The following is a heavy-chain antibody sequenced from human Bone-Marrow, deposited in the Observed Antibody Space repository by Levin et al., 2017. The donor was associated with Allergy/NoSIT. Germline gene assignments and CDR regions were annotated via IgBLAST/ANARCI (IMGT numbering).Heavy chain of an antibody. CDR3: ARAAAGNMDAFDI. V-gene: IGHV3-48*01. CDR2: ISSSSSTI. CDR1: GFTFSSYS. D-gene: IGHD6-13*01. Sequence: GESLKISCAASGFTFSSYSMNWVRQAPGKGLEWVSYISSSSSTIYYADSVKGLFTISRDNAKNSLYLQMNSLRAEDTAVYYCARAAAGNMDAFDIWGQGTMVTVSS. J-gene: IGHJ3*02.